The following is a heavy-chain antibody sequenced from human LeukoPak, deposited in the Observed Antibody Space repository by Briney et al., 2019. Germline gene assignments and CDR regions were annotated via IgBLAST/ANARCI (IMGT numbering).Heavy chain of an antibody. J-gene: IGHJ2*01. Sequence: SQTLSLIYAISGDSVSSNSAAWNWIRQSPSRGLEWLGRTYYRSKWYNDYAVSVKSRITINPDTSKNQFSLQLNSVTPEGTAVYYCARGGVSASYWYFDLWGRGTLVTVSS. CDR1: GDSVSSNSAA. V-gene: IGHV6-1*01. CDR2: TYYRSKWYN. CDR3: ARGGVSASYWYFDL. D-gene: IGHD5-18*01.